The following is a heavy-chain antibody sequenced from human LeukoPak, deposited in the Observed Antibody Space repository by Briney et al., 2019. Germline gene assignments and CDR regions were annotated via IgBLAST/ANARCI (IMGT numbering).Heavy chain of an antibody. V-gene: IGHV3-48*04. CDR1: GFTFSSYS. D-gene: IGHD2-2*01. CDR3: ASGRCSSTSCQRDNDY. CDR2: ISSSSSTI. Sequence: GGSLRLSCAASGFTFSSYSMNWVRQAPGKGLEWVSYISSSSSTIYYADSVKGRFTISRDNAKNSLYLQMNSLRAEDTAVYYCASGRCSSTSCQRDNDYRGQGTLVTVSS. J-gene: IGHJ4*02.